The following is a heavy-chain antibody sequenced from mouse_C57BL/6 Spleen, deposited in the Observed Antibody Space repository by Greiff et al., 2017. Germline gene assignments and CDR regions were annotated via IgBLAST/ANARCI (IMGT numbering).Heavy chain of an antibody. V-gene: IGHV1-82*01. J-gene: IGHJ2*01. D-gene: IGHD1-1*01. CDR1: GYAFSSSW. Sequence: QVQLQQSGPELVKPGASVKISCKASGYAFSSSWMNWVKQRPGKGLEWIGRIYPGDGDTNYNGKFKGKGTLTADKSSSTAYMHLSSLTSEDSSVYFFAVDYGSIYYFDYWGQGTTLTVSS. CDR2: IYPGDGDT. CDR3: AVDYGSIYYFDY.